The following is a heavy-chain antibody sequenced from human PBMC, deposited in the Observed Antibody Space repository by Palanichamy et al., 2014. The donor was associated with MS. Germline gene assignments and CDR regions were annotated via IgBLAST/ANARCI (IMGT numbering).Heavy chain of an antibody. CDR3: AKTPPKRKVSCSGGTCYSDY. Sequence: EVQMLESGGQLVQPEGSLRLSCTASGFTFTSYAMSWARRAPGKGLEWVSVISGSGSSTYYADSVKGRFIISRDNSENTLYLQMNSLRAEDTAVYYCAKTPPKRKVSCSGGTCYSDYWGRGTLVTVSS. CDR1: GFTFTSYA. D-gene: IGHD2-15*01. CDR2: ISGSGSST. V-gene: IGHV3-23*01. J-gene: IGHJ4*02.